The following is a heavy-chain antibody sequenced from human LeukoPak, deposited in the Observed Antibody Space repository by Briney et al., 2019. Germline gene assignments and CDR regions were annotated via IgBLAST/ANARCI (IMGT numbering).Heavy chain of an antibody. CDR2: IRNDGNNI. Sequence: RGSLRLSWAASGFSFSSFGMHWVRQAPGEGLEWVAFIRNDGNNIRYADSVKGRFTISRDNSKNTLYLQMNSLKSEDTAVYYCAKFGSSGLQGYWGQGTLVTVSS. D-gene: IGHD6-6*01. CDR1: GFSFSSFG. J-gene: IGHJ4*02. CDR3: AKFGSSGLQGY. V-gene: IGHV3-30*02.